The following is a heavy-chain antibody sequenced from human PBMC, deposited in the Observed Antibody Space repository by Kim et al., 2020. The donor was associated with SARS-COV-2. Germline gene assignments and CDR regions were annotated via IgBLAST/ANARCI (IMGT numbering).Heavy chain of an antibody. Sequence: GGSLRLSCAASGFTFNSHWMYWVRQVPGKGLVWVSRIDCDGSVTDYADSVKGRFTISRDNAKNTLYLQMNSLRVDDTAVYYCARDENWSLDYWGQGTLVTVS. CDR1: GFTFNSHW. D-gene: IGHD1-1*01. CDR2: IDCDGSVT. V-gene: IGHV3-74*01. CDR3: ARDENWSLDY. J-gene: IGHJ4*02.